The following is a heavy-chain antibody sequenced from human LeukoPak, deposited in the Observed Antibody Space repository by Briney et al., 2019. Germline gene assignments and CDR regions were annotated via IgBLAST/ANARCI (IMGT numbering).Heavy chain of an antibody. J-gene: IGHJ4*02. Sequence: PGGSLRLSCAASGFTFSSYAMHWVRQAPGKGLEWVAVISYDGSNKYYADSVKGRFTTSRDNSKNTLYLQMNSLRAEDTAVYYCARERRWLLDYWGQGTLVTVS. V-gene: IGHV3-30-3*01. CDR3: ARERRWLLDY. CDR2: ISYDGSNK. CDR1: GFTFSSYA. D-gene: IGHD5-24*01.